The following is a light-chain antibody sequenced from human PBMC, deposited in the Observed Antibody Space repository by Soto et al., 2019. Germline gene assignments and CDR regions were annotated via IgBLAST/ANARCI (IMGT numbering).Light chain of an antibody. V-gene: IGLV2-11*01. CDR1: SSDVGDYNY. J-gene: IGLJ1*01. CDR2: DVS. Sequence: QSALTQPRSVSGSPGQSVTISCTGTSSDVGDYNYVSWYQQHPGKAPKLMIYDVSKRPSGVPDRFSGSKSGNTASLTISGLQAEDEADYYCCSYAGNYYVFGTGTMVTVL. CDR3: CSYAGNYYV.